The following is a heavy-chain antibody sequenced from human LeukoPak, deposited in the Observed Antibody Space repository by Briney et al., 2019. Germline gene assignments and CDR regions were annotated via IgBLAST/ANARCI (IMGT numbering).Heavy chain of an antibody. CDR2: ISSSSSYI. CDR1: GFTFSSYS. Sequence: GGSLRLSCAASGFTFSSYSMNWVRQAPGKGLEWVSSISSSSSYIYYADSVKGRFTISRDNAKNSLYLQMNSLRAEDTAVYYCARGPFGGYYDFWSGYYDYYYMDVWGKGTTVTVSS. V-gene: IGHV3-21*01. CDR3: ARGPFGGYYDFWSGYYDYYYMDV. J-gene: IGHJ6*03. D-gene: IGHD3-3*01.